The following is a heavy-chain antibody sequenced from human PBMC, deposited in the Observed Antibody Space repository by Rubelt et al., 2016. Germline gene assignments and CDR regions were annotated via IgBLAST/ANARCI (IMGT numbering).Heavy chain of an antibody. V-gene: IGHV3-74*01. J-gene: IGHJ4*02. CDR1: GFTFSSYW. D-gene: IGHD5-24*01. CDR3: ARPAVETDSDVFDY. CDR2: INTEGSIT. Sequence: EVQLVESGGGLVQPGGSLRLSCAASGFTFSSYWMHWVRQAPGEGLMWVSRINTEGSITNYADSVKGRFTISRDNAKNTVYLEMNSLRAEDTAVYYCARPAVETDSDVFDYWGQGTLVTVSS.